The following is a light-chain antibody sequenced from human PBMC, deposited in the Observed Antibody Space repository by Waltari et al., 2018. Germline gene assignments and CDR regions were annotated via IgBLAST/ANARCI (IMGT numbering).Light chain of an antibody. V-gene: IGLV1-47*01. Sequence: QSVLTQPPSASGTPGQRVTISCSGSSSNIGSNYVYWYQQPPGTAPKLLIYRNNQRPSGVPDRFSGSKSGTSASLAISGLRSEDEADYYCAAWDDSLSGQVVFGGGTKLTVL. J-gene: IGLJ2*01. CDR1: SSNIGSNY. CDR3: AAWDDSLSGQVV. CDR2: RNN.